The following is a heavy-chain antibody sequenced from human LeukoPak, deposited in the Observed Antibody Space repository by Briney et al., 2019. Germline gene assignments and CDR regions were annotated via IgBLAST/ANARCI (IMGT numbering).Heavy chain of an antibody. CDR2: IHTSGST. CDR1: GGSISSFY. CDR3: ARDHRSGMTTVSTGFDY. Sequence: SETLSLTCTVSGGSISSFYWSWIRQSAGKGLEWIGRIHTSGSTNYNPSLQSRLTMSLDTSKNQFSLKLTSVPAADTDVYYCARDHRSGMTTVSTGFDYWGQGTLVTVSS. D-gene: IGHD4-17*01. V-gene: IGHV4-4*07. J-gene: IGHJ4*02.